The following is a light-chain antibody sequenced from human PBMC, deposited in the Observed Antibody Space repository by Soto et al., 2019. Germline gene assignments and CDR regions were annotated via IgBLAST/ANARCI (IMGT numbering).Light chain of an antibody. CDR3: QQYFSYPLT. Sequence: AIQMTQSPSSLSASVGDRVTITCRASQGIGNDLAWYQVKPGKAPRLLIYTASYLESGVPSRFSGSGSGTDFTLTISSLQSEDFAVYYCQQYFSYPLTFGGGTKVEIK. V-gene: IGKV1-13*02. CDR1: QGIGND. J-gene: IGKJ4*01. CDR2: TAS.